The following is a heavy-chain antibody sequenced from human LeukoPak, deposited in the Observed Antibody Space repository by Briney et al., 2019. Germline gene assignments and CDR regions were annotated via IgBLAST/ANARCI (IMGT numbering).Heavy chain of an antibody. CDR3: ARETQTTVTSPYYIDY. V-gene: IGHV1-69*04. J-gene: IGHJ4*02. D-gene: IGHD4-17*01. CDR1: GGTFSSYA. Sequence: GASVKVSCKASGGTFSSYAISWVRQAPGQGLEWMGRIIPILGIANYAQKFQGRVTITADKSTSTAYMELSSLRSEDTAVYYCARETQTTVTSPYYIDYWGQGTLVTVSS. CDR2: IIPILGIA.